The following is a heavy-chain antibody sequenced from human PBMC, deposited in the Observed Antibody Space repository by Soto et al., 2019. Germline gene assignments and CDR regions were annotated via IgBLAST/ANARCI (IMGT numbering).Heavy chain of an antibody. J-gene: IGHJ5*01. D-gene: IGHD4-17*01. V-gene: IGHV3-23*01. Sequence: EVQLLESGGGLVQPGGSLRLSCVASGFTFSNYAMSWVRHTPGRGLEWVSTITGDDYRTYYADSVQGRFTISRDNSRSTVYLQMGSLRVDDTAMYHCAKRPHDNGGTWIDSWGQGTLVTVSS. CDR2: ITGDDYRT. CDR1: GFTFSNYA. CDR3: AKRPHDNGGTWIDS.